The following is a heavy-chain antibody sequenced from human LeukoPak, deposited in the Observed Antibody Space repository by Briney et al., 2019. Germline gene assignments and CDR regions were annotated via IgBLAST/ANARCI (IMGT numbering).Heavy chain of an antibody. V-gene: IGHV1-8*03. CDR2: MNPNSGNT. Sequence: GASVKFSCKASGYTFTSYDINWVRQATGQGLEWMGWMNPNSGNTGYAQKFQGRVTITRNTSISTAYMELSSLRSEDTAVYYCARGTRIAAAGTYYFDYWGQGTLVTVSS. CDR1: GYTFTSYD. D-gene: IGHD6-13*01. CDR3: ARGTRIAAAGTYYFDY. J-gene: IGHJ4*02.